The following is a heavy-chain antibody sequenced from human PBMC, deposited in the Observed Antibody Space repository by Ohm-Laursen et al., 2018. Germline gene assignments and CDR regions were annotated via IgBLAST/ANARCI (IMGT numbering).Heavy chain of an antibody. J-gene: IGHJ4*02. CDR3: AKDVGVAFAYDS. CDR2: VSYDERYK. D-gene: IGHD2-15*01. CDR1: GFTFNNFG. Sequence: SLRLSCSASGFTFNNFGMHWVRQAPGKGLEWVAVVSYDERYKNYVDSVKGRFTVSRDNSKDTLYLQMNGLRNEDTAIYYCAKDVGVAFAYDSWGQGTLVTVSS. V-gene: IGHV3-30*18.